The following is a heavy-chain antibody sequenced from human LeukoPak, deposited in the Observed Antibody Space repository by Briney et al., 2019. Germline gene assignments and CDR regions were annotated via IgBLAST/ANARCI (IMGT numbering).Heavy chain of an antibody. V-gene: IGHV3-23*01. D-gene: IGHD2-2*01. CDR2: ISGRGGST. J-gene: IGHJ4*02. CDR1: GFTFNSYA. Sequence: GGSLRLSCAASGFTFNSYAMNWVRQAPGKGLEWVSAISGRGGSTYYADYVKGRSTISRGNSKNMLYLQMNSLRAEDTAVYYCAKSMAGYCDSTIDNWGQGTLVTVSS. CDR3: AKSMAGYCDSTIDN.